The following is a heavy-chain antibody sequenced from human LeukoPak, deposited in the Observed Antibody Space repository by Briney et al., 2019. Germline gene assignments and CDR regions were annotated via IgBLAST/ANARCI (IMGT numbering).Heavy chain of an antibody. CDR1: GFTFSSYS. CDR3: ARLRGYSYGYADY. V-gene: IGHV3-48*04. Sequence: GGSLRLSCAASGFTFSSYSMNWVRQAPGKGLEWVSYISSSSSTIYYADSVKGRFTISRDNAKNSLYLQMNSLRAEDTAVYYCARLRGYSYGYADYWGQGTLVTVSS. CDR2: ISSSSSTI. J-gene: IGHJ4*02. D-gene: IGHD5-18*01.